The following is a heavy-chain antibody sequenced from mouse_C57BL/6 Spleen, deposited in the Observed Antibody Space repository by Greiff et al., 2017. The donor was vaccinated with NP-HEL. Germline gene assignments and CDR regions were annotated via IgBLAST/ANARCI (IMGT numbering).Heavy chain of an antibody. CDR1: GYAFSSYW. D-gene: IGHD1-1*01. CDR3: ARSAIYYGSSPHAMDY. Sequence: QVQLQQSGAELVKPGASVKISCKASGYAFSSYWMNWVKQRPGKGLEWIGQIYPGDGDTNYNGKFKGKATLTADKSSSTAYMQLSSLTSEDSAVYFCARSAIYYGSSPHAMDYWGQGTSVTVSS. V-gene: IGHV1-80*01. CDR2: IYPGDGDT. J-gene: IGHJ4*01.